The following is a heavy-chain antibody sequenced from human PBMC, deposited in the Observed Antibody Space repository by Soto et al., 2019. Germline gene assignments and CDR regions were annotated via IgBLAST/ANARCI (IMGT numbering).Heavy chain of an antibody. D-gene: IGHD3-22*01. CDR3: ARGIPLIMAAPDY. Sequence: ASVKVSCKTSGYTFSNYAISWVRQTPGQGLEWMGGVSPYNGIANYTQKFQGRVTMTTDTSTATAHLELTSLRSDDTAMYHCARGIPLIMAAPDYWGQGTLVTGS. CDR2: VSPYNGIA. CDR1: GYTFSNYA. J-gene: IGHJ4*02. V-gene: IGHV1-18*04.